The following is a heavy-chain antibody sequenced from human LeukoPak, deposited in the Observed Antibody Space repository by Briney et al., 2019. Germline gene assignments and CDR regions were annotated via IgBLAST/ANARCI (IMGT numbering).Heavy chain of an antibody. CDR1: GFTFDDYA. CDR2: ISWNSGTM. Sequence: PGGSLRLSCAASGFTFDDYAMQWVRQAPGKGLEWVSGISWNSGTMGSADSVKGRFTISRDNAKNSLYLQMNSLRAEDTALYYCAKDFVPRYDILTGLVDYWGQGTLVTVSS. V-gene: IGHV3-9*01. J-gene: IGHJ4*02. CDR3: AKDFVPRYDILTGLVDY. D-gene: IGHD3-9*01.